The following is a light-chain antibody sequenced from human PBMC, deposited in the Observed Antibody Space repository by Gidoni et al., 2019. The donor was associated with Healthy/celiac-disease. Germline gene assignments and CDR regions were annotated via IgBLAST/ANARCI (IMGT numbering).Light chain of an antibody. CDR1: QSISNW. CDR3: QQYNSS. Sequence: DIQMTQSPSTLSASVGDRVTITCRASQSISNWLAWYQQKPGKAPKLLIYKASSLESGVPSRFSGSGSGTEFTLTISSLQPDDFATYYCQQYNSSFXXXTKLEIK. V-gene: IGKV1-5*03. J-gene: IGKJ2*01. CDR2: KAS.